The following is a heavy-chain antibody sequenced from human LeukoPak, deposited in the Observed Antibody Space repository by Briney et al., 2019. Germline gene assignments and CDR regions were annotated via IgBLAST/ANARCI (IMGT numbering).Heavy chain of an antibody. Sequence: GGSLRLSCAASGFTFSSYWMHWVRQAPGKGLVWVARINSDGSATSHADSVKGRFTISRDNAKNTLYLQVNSLRAEDTAVYYCARVRITLVRGLFDYWGQGTLVTVSS. CDR3: ARVRITLVRGLFDY. V-gene: IGHV3-74*01. CDR2: INSDGSAT. J-gene: IGHJ4*02. CDR1: GFTFSSYW. D-gene: IGHD3-10*01.